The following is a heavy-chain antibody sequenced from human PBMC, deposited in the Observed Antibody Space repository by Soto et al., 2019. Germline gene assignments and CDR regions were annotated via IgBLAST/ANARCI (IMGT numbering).Heavy chain of an antibody. CDR2: ISGSGGST. Sequence: GGSLRLSCAVSGFTFSSYAMSWVRQAPGKGLEWVSAISGSGGSTYYADSVKGRFTISRDNSKNTLYLQMNSLRAEDTAVYYCATTVVPAAIFDYWGQGTLVTVSS. J-gene: IGHJ4*02. CDR1: GFTFSSYA. D-gene: IGHD2-2*01. V-gene: IGHV3-23*01. CDR3: ATTVVPAAIFDY.